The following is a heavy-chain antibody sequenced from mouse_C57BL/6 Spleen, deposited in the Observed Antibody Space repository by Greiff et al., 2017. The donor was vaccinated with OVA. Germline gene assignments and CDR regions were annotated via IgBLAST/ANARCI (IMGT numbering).Heavy chain of an antibody. CDR2: IDPSDSYT. V-gene: IGHV1-59*01. CDR1: GYTFTSYW. Sequence: VQLQQPGAELVRPGTSVKLSCKASGYTFTSYWMHWVKQRPGQGLEWIGVIDPSDSYTNYNQQFKGKATLTVDTSSSTAYMQLSSLTSEDSAVYYCARPPYYYGSSYEGAMDYWGKGTSVTVSS. J-gene: IGHJ4*01. D-gene: IGHD1-1*01. CDR3: ARPPYYYGSSYEGAMDY.